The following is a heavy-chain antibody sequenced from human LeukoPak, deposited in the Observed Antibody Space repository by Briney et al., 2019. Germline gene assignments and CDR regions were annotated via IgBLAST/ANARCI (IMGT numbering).Heavy chain of an antibody. D-gene: IGHD3-10*01. Sequence: GGSLRLSCAASGFTFSSYSMNWVRQAPGKGLEGVSYISSSISTIYYADSVKGRFTISRDNAKNSLYLQMNSLRAEDTAVYYCADLSGRNAFDIWGQGTMVTVSS. CDR1: GFTFSSYS. CDR2: ISSSISTI. J-gene: IGHJ3*02. CDR3: ADLSGRNAFDI. V-gene: IGHV3-48*04.